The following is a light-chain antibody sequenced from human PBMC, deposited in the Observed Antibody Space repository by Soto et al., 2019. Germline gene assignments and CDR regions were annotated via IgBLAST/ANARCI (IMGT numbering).Light chain of an antibody. J-gene: IGKJ1*01. CDR3: QLYGASPKT. CDR2: DAS. V-gene: IGKV3-20*01. Sequence: EIVLTQSPATLSLSPGERHTLSCRASQSVIRYLAWYQQRPGQXPRXXIYDASYRATGIPDRFTANESGTDFTLNVCRLEPEDGAVYDGQLYGASPKTFGQGTKVDIK. CDR1: QSVIRY.